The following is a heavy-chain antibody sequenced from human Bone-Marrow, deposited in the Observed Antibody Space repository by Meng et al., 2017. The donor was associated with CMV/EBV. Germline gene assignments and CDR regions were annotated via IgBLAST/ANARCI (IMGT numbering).Heavy chain of an antibody. V-gene: IGHV3-7*01. J-gene: IGHJ6*02. D-gene: IGHD6-6*01. CDR1: GFTVSSNY. CDR3: ARAPGSSSGWGYYYYGMDV. Sequence: GGSLRLSCAASGFTVSSNYMSWVRQAPGKGLEWVANIKQDGSEKYYVDSVKGRFTISRDNAKNSLYLQMNSLRAEDTAVYYCARAPGSSSGWGYYYYGMDVWGQGTTVTVSS. CDR2: IKQDGSEK.